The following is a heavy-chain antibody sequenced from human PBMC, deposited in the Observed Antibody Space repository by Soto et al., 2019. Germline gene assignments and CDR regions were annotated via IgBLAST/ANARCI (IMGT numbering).Heavy chain of an antibody. V-gene: IGHV3-7*05. CDR2: INQEGSEK. J-gene: IGHJ6*02. CDR1: GFTFSNYW. CDR3: AIRGQPFSNPLSDNYYYGMDL. Sequence: EAQLVESGGGSVQPGGSLRLSCTASGFTFSNYWMSWVRQAPGKGLEWVANINQEGSEKDYVGSVKGRFTISRDYAKRSLFLQMNSLRAEDTAVYYCAIRGQPFSNPLSDNYYYGMDLWGQGTTVTVSS. D-gene: IGHD4-4*01.